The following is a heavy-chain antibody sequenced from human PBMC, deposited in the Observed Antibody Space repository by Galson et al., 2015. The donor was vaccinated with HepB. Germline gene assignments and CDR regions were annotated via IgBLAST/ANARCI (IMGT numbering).Heavy chain of an antibody. V-gene: IGHV3-30-3*01. J-gene: IGHJ6*02. CDR1: GFTFSSYA. CDR3: ARDEREQLVRGYYYYYGMDV. Sequence: SLRLSCAASGFTFSSYAMHWVRQAPGKGLEWVAVISYDGSNKYYADSVKGRFTISRDNSKNTLYLQMNSLRAEDTAVYYCARDEREQLVRGYYYYYGMDVWGQGTTVTVSS. CDR2: ISYDGSNK. D-gene: IGHD6-13*01.